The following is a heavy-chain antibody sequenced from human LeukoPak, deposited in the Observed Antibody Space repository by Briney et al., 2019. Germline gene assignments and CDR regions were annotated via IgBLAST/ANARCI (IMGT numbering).Heavy chain of an antibody. D-gene: IGHD3-22*01. CDR2: IYTSGST. CDR3: ARFSQYSGSTYHDLDY. Sequence: SETLSLTCTVSGGSISSGSYYWSWIRQPAGKGLEWIGRIYTSGSTNYNPSLQSRVTISVDMSKNQFYLRLTSVTAADTAVYYCARFSQYSGSTYHDLDYWGQGTLVSVSS. CDR1: GGSISSGSYY. V-gene: IGHV4-61*02. J-gene: IGHJ4*02.